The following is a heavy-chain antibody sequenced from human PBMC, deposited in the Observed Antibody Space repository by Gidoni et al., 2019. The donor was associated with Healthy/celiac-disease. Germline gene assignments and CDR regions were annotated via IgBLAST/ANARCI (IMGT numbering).Heavy chain of an antibody. V-gene: IGHV4-61*02. J-gene: IGHJ4*02. CDR3: AREIESDSSGYIDY. D-gene: IGHD3-22*01. Sequence: QVQLQESGPGLVKPSQTLSLTCTGSGSPISSGSYYWSWIRPPAGKGLEWIGRIYTSGSTNYNPSLKSRVTISVDTSKNQFSLKLSSVTAADTAVYYCAREIESDSSGYIDYWGQGTLVTVSS. CDR2: IYTSGST. CDR1: GSPISSGSYY.